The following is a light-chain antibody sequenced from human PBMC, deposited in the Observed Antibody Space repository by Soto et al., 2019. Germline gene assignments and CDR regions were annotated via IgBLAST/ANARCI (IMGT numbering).Light chain of an antibody. V-gene: IGLV1-40*01. J-gene: IGLJ1*01. Sequence: QFVLTQPPSVSGAPGQRVTISCTGSSSNIGAGYDVHWYQQLPGAAPTLLIFGIFNRPSGVSERFSGSRSGASASLAIAGLQAEDEADYYCQSYDNSLSGSEVFGTGTKV. CDR3: QSYDNSLSGSEV. CDR1: SSNIGAGYD. CDR2: GIF.